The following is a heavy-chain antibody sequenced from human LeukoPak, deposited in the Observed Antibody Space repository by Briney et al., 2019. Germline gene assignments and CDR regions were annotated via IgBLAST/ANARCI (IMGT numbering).Heavy chain of an antibody. J-gene: IGHJ6*02. CDR3: ASSGYSYADPGYYYYGMDV. D-gene: IGHD5-18*01. Sequence: SETLSLTCTVSGGSISSGGYYWSWIRQHPGKGLEWIGYIYYSGSTYYNPSLKSRVTISVDTSKNQFSLKLSSVTAADTAVYYCASSGYSYADPGYYYYGMDVWGQGTTVTVS. CDR2: IYYSGST. V-gene: IGHV4-31*03. CDR1: GGSISSGGYY.